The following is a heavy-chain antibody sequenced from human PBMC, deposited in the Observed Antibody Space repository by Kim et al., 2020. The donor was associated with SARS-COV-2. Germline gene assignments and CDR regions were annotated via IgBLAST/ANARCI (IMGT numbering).Heavy chain of an antibody. Sequence: TYHTPTLQHRVTIHVDTSKKQFSLKLSSVTAADSAVYYCARRSPTEYFDYWGQGTLVTVSS. J-gene: IGHJ4*02. CDR3: ARRSPTEYFDY. V-gene: IGHV4-39*01. CDR2: T.